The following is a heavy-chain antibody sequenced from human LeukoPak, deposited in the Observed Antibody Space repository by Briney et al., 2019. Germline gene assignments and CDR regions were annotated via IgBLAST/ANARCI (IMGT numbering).Heavy chain of an antibody. V-gene: IGHV5-51*01. J-gene: IGHJ3*02. CDR2: TYPGDSDT. CDR1: GSSFTSYW. D-gene: IGHD2/OR15-2a*01. CDR3: ARHLSPDGCDI. Sequence: KAGESLQISCEGSGSSFTSYWIGWGRPLRGKGLEWMGMTYPGDSDTRYSPSFQGQVTNSADQSLSPAYLQWSILKASDTALYYCARHLSPDGCDIWGQGTMVTVSS.